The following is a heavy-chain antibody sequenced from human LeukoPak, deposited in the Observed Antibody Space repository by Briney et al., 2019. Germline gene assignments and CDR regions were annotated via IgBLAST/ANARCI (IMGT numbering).Heavy chain of an antibody. V-gene: IGHV4-34*01. CDR1: GGSFSGYC. CDR2: INHSGST. Sequence: SETLSLTRAVYGGSFSGYCWSWIRQPPGKGLEWIGEINHSGSTNYNPSLKSRVTISVDTSKNQFSLKLSSVTAADTAVYYCARGARSRYCSGGSCYREYYFDYWGQGTLVTVSS. J-gene: IGHJ4*02. CDR3: ARGARSRYCSGGSCYREYYFDY. D-gene: IGHD2-15*01.